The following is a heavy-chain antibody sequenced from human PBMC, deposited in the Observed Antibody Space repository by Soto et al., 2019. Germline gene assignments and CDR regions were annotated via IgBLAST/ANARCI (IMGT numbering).Heavy chain of an antibody. CDR3: AKGRLPSPYYYYVMDV. V-gene: IGHV3-23*01. CDR1: GFTFSSYA. Sequence: PGGSLRLSCAASGFTFSSYAMSWVRQAPGKGLEWVSAISGSGGSTYYADSVKGRFTISRDNSKNTLYLQMNSLRAEDTAVYYCAKGRLPSPYYYYVMDVWGQGTTVTVSS. D-gene: IGHD6-6*01. CDR2: ISGSGGST. J-gene: IGHJ6*02.